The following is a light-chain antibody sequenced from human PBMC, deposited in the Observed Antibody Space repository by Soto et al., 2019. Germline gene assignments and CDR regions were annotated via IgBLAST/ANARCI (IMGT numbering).Light chain of an antibody. CDR2: EVN. V-gene: IGLV2-23*02. CDR3: GSYVGSSTSYV. Sequence: QSVLTQPASVSGSPGQSITISCTGTSGDVGNYNLVSWYQQHPGKAPRLMIYEVNKWPSGVSNRFSGSKSGNTASLTISGLQAGDEADYYCGSYVGSSTSYVFGTGTRVTVL. J-gene: IGLJ1*01. CDR1: SGDVGNYNL.